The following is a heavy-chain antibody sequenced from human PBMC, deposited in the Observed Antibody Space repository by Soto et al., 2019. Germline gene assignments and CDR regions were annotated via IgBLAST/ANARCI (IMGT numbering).Heavy chain of an antibody. D-gene: IGHD2-15*01. CDR1: GGSISSSSYY. J-gene: IGHJ3*02. CDR3: ASATCSGGSCYSDWDAFDI. CDR2: IYYSGST. Sequence: SETLSLTCTVSGGSISSSSYYWGWIRQPPGKGLEWIGSIYYSGSTYYNPSLKSRVTISVDTSKNQFSLKLSSVTAADTAVYYCASATCSGGSCYSDWDAFDIWGQGTMVTVSS. V-gene: IGHV4-39*01.